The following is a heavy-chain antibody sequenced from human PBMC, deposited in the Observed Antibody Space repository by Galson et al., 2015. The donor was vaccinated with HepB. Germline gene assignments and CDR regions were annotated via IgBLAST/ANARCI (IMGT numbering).Heavy chain of an antibody. CDR1: GFTVSSNY. CDR3: ARSSGWYYYFDY. Sequence: SLRLSCAASGFTVSSNYMSWVRQAPGKGLEWVSVIYSGGSTYYADSVKGRFTISRDNSKNRLYLQMNSLRAEDTAVYYCARSSGWYYYFDYWGQGTLVTVSS. CDR2: IYSGGST. V-gene: IGHV3-66*01. J-gene: IGHJ4*02. D-gene: IGHD6-13*01.